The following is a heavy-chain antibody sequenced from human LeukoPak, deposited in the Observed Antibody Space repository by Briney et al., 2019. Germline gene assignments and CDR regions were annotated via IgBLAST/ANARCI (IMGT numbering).Heavy chain of an antibody. V-gene: IGHV4-59*08. CDR1: GDSISSYY. CDR2: IYYSGST. CDR3: ARLSFGVVLDY. Sequence: SETLSLTCTVSGDSISSYYWSWIRQPPGKGLEWIGYIYYSGSTNYNPSLKSRVTISVDTSKNQFSLKLSSVTAADTAVYYCARLSFGVVLDYWGQGTLVTVSS. D-gene: IGHD3-3*01. J-gene: IGHJ4*02.